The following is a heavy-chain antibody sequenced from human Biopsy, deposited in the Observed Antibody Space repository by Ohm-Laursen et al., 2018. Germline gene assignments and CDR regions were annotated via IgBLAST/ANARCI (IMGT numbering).Heavy chain of an antibody. CDR3: AKGRSSMTDAFNM. D-gene: IGHD3-16*02. J-gene: IGHJ3*02. CDR2: ISYNGGDI. CDR1: GFTFHDYS. Sequence: SLRLSCAASGFTFHDYSMHWVRQAPEKGLEWVAGISYNGGDIGYGDSVRGRFTISRDNAKKSLSLQLRSLRLEDTALYYCAKGRSSMTDAFNMWGQGTMVTVSS. V-gene: IGHV3-9*01.